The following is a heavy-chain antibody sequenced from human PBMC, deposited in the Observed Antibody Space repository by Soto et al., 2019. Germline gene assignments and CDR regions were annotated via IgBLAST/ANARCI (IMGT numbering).Heavy chain of an antibody. Sequence: SETLSLTCTVSGGSISSGDYYWSWIRQPPGKGLEWIGYIYYSGSTYYNPSLKSRVTISVDTSKNQFSLKLSSVTAADTAVYYCARVIQYGNWFDPWGQGTLVTVSS. CDR3: ARVIQYGNWFDP. V-gene: IGHV4-30-4*01. CDR2: IYYSGST. CDR1: GGSISSGDYY. J-gene: IGHJ5*02. D-gene: IGHD4-4*01.